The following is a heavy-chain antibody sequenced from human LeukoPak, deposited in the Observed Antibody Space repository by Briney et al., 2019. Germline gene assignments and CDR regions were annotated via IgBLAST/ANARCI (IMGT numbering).Heavy chain of an antibody. CDR2: INTDGSST. J-gene: IGHJ4*02. D-gene: IGHD6-13*01. Sequence: GGSLRLSCAASGFTFSSYWMHWVRHAPWKGLVWVSRINTDGSSTSYADSVKGRFTISRDNAKNTLYLQMNSLRAEDTAVYYCARDSSSHGYFDYWGQGTLVTVSS. V-gene: IGHV3-74*01. CDR1: GFTFSSYW. CDR3: ARDSSSHGYFDY.